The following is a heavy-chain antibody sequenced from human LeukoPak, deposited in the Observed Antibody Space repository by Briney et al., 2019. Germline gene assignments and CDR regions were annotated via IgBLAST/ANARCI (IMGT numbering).Heavy chain of an antibody. CDR3: ARDRGYSRAFDI. D-gene: IGHD3-10*01. CDR2: ISGGGST. Sequence: GGSLRLSCAASGFTVSSNYMNWGRQAPGTGLEWVSVISGGGSTNYADSVKGRFAISRDNSKNTLYLQMNSLRAEDTAVYYCARDRGYSRAFDIRGHGTMVTVSS. V-gene: IGHV3-66*01. J-gene: IGHJ3*02. CDR1: GFTVSSNY.